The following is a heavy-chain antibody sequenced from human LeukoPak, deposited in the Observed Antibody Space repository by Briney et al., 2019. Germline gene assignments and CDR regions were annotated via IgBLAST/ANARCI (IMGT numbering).Heavy chain of an antibody. CDR3: ARRTLCCGERFDP. Sequence: SETLSLTCTVSGGSINNYYWSWIRQPPGKGLEWIGYIYSSGSSNYNPSLKSRVIISVDTSKNQFSLKLSSVTATDTAVYYCARRTLCCGERFDPWGQGTLVTVSS. CDR1: GGSINNYY. CDR2: IYSSGSS. D-gene: IGHD3-16*01. J-gene: IGHJ5*02. V-gene: IGHV4-59*08.